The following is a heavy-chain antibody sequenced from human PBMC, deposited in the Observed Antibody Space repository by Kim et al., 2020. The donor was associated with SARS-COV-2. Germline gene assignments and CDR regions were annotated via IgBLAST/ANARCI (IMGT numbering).Heavy chain of an antibody. CDR2: IHHSGST. Sequence: SETLSLTCGVSGDSVSANHWWNWVRQPPGKGLEWIAEIHHSGSTNFNPSLKSRVTISIDESKNQVSLNLWSVTAADTAMYYCARGGDWTFDYWGQGTLVT. CDR1: GDSVSANHW. V-gene: IGHV4-4*02. CDR3: ARGGDWTFDY. D-gene: IGHD2-21*02. J-gene: IGHJ4*02.